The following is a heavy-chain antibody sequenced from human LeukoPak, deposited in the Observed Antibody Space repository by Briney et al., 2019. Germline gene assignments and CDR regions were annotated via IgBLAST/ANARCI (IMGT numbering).Heavy chain of an antibody. V-gene: IGHV4-30-4*08. D-gene: IGHD6-13*01. CDR2: IYYSGST. Sequence: SQTLSLTCTVSGGFINSGAYYWNWIRQPPGKGLEWIGYIYYSGSTYYNPSLKSRITISVDTSKSQFSLKLSSVTAADTAVYYCASSSWYYFDYWGQGTLVTVSS. CDR1: GGFINSGAYY. J-gene: IGHJ4*02. CDR3: ASSSWYYFDY.